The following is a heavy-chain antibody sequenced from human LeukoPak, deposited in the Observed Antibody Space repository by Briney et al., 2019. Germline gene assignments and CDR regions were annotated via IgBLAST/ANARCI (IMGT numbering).Heavy chain of an antibody. D-gene: IGHD3-3*01. Sequence: PGGSLRLSCAASGFTFSSYSMNWVRQAPGKGLEWVSSISSSSSYIYYADSVKGRFTISRDNAKNSLYLQMNSLRAEDTAVYYCARDRMITISGVVTLDAFDIWGQGTMVTVSS. CDR2: ISSSSSYI. V-gene: IGHV3-21*01. CDR3: ARDRMITISGVVTLDAFDI. J-gene: IGHJ3*02. CDR1: GFTFSSYS.